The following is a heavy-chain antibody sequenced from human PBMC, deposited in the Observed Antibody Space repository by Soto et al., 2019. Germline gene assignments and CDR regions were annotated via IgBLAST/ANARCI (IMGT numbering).Heavy chain of an antibody. CDR1: GGSISSGGYS. CDR3: ARGVLEWLGNWFDP. J-gene: IGHJ5*02. CDR2: IYHSGST. Sequence: SETLSLTCAVSGGSISSGGYSWSWIRQPPGKGLEWIGYIYHSGSTYYNPSLKSRVTISVDRSKNQFSLKLSSVTAADTAVYYCARGVLEWLGNWFDPWGQGTLVTV. V-gene: IGHV4-30-2*01. D-gene: IGHD3-3*01.